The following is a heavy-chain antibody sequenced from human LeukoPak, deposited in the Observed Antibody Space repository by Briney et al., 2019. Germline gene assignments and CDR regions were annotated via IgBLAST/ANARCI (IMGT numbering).Heavy chain of an antibody. D-gene: IGHD3-9*01. CDR2: INPSGGST. CDR3: ARGENVAYDILNGYYRMGAFDI. J-gene: IGHJ3*02. V-gene: IGHV1-46*01. Sequence: ASVKVSCKASGYTFTSYYMHWVRQAPGQGLEWMGIINPSGGSTSYAQKFQGRVTMTRDTSTSTVYMELSSLRSEDTAVYYCARGENVAYDILNGYYRMGAFDIWGQGTMVTVSS. CDR1: GYTFTSYY.